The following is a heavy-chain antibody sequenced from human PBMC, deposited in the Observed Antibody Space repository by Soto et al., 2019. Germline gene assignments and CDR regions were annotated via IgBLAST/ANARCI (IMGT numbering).Heavy chain of an antibody. CDR2: ISGGGDAT. CDR1: GFPFITYA. V-gene: IGHV3-23*01. Sequence: EVQLLESGGASVQPGGSVRLSCAGSGFPFITYAMTWVRQAPGKGLEWVSTISGGGDATFFAASVRGRFTFSRDNSKNTVTLQMNSLGVDDTAVYYCARKVVGSTSRPDYWYFDLWGRGTLVTVSS. CDR3: ARKVVGSTSRPDYWYFDL. J-gene: IGHJ2*01. D-gene: IGHD2-21*01.